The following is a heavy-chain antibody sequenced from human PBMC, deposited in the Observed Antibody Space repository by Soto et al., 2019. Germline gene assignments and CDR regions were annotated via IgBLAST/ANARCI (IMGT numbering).Heavy chain of an antibody. CDR2: VHFSGGT. CDR3: ARDNMATFDYHYYGMDV. CDR1: GGSVSGGSYQ. D-gene: IGHD5-12*01. J-gene: IGHJ6*02. V-gene: IGHV4-61*01. Sequence: SETLSLTCSVSGGSVSGGSYQWTWIRQAPGKGLEWIGYVHFSGGTNYNPSLVSRVTISIDTSRDQFSLKLTSLTAADTAVYFCARDNMATFDYHYYGMDVWGQGTTVTVSS.